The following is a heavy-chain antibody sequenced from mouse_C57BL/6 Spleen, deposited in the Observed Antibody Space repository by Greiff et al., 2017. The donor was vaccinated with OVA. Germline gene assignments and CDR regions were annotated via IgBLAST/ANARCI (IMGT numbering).Heavy chain of an antibody. Sequence: QVQLQQSGPELVKPGASVQISCKASGYAFSSSWMNWVKQRPGTGLEWIGRIYPGDGDTTYNGKCKGKATLTADKASSTADMQLSSLTSEDSAVYFGARSGDYDEGGNYFDDGGQGTTLTVSS. CDR2: IYPGDGDT. CDR1: GYAFSSSW. CDR3: ARSGDYDEGGNYFDD. V-gene: IGHV1-82*01. J-gene: IGHJ2*01. D-gene: IGHD2-4*01.